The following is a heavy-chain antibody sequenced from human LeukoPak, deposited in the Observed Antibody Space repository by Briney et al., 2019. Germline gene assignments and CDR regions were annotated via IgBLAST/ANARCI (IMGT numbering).Heavy chain of an antibody. CDR2: IYYSGST. CDR3: ARASGYLWSALRYYYYMDV. Sequence: SETLSLTCTVSGDSISSGGYYWSWIRQPPGKGLEWIVYIYYSGSTNYNPSLKSRVTISVDTSKNQFSLKLSSVTAADTAVYYCARASGYLWSALRYYYYMDVWGKGTTVTVSS. J-gene: IGHJ6*03. V-gene: IGHV4-61*08. D-gene: IGHD3-22*01. CDR1: GDSISSGGYY.